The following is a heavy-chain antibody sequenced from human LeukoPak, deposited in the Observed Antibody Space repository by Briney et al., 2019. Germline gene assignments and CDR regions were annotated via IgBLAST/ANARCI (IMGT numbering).Heavy chain of an antibody. V-gene: IGHV4-34*01. CDR1: GGSFSGYY. CDR2: INHSGST. CDR3: ARGGHSSSLYYFDY. D-gene: IGHD6-6*01. Sequence: SGTLSLTCAVYGGSFSGYYWSWIRQPPGQGLEWIGEINHSGSTNYNPSLKSRVTISVDTSKNQFSLKLSSVTAADTAVYYCARGGHSSSLYYFDYWGQGTLVTVSS. J-gene: IGHJ4*02.